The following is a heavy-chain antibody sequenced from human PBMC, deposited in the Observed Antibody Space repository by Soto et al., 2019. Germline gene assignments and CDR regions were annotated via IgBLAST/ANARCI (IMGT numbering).Heavy chain of an antibody. CDR1: GYTFTSYY. J-gene: IGHJ4*02. Sequence: QVQLVQSGAEVKKPGASVKVSCKASGYTFTSYYISWVRQAPGQGLEWMGWISAYNGNTNYAQKLQGRVTMTTDTAASTADMELRSMRSDATAVYYCARDTPPADYWGPGTLVTVSS. CDR3: ARDTPPADY. CDR2: ISAYNGNT. V-gene: IGHV1-18*01.